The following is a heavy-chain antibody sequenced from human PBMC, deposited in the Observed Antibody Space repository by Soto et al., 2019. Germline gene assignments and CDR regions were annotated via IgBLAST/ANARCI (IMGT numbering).Heavy chain of an antibody. V-gene: IGHV4-30-4*01. CDR1: GGSISSGDYY. Sequence: SETLSLTCTVSGGSISSGDYYWSWIRQPPGKGLEWIGYIYYSGSTYYNPSLKSRVTISVDTSKNQFSLKLSSVTAADTAVYYCARDRRDSSGYSYWGQGTLVTVSS. D-gene: IGHD3-22*01. CDR3: ARDRRDSSGYSY. J-gene: IGHJ4*02. CDR2: IYYSGST.